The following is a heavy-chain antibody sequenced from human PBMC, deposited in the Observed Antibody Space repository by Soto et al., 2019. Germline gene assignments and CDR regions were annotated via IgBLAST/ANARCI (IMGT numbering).Heavy chain of an antibody. V-gene: IGHV3-23*01. CDR2: ISGSGGST. D-gene: IGHD2-15*01. CDR1: GFTFSSYA. CDR3: AKVTGVQLWLVVVAATNFDY. J-gene: IGHJ4*02. Sequence: EVQLLESGGGLVQPGGSLRLSCAASGFTFSSYAMSWVRQAPGKGLEWVSAISGSGGSTYYADSVKGRFTISRDNSKNTLYLQMNSLRAEDTAVYYCAKVTGVQLWLVVVAATNFDYWGQGTLVTVSS.